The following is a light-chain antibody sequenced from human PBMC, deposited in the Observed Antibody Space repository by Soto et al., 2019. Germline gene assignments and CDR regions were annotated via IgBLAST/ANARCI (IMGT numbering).Light chain of an antibody. Sequence: VLTQSPGTLSLSPGEIATLSCRASRRVNSNYFAWYQQKPGQAPRLLVFGASTRATGIPDRFSGSGSGTDFILTISRVEPEDFAVYYCQQYTASSGIFTFGPGTKVDIK. CDR2: GAS. CDR1: RRVNSNY. CDR3: QQYTASSGIFT. V-gene: IGKV3-20*01. J-gene: IGKJ3*01.